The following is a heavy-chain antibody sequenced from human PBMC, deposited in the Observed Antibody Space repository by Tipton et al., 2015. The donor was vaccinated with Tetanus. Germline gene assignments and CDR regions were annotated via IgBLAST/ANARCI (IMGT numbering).Heavy chain of an antibody. J-gene: IGHJ4*02. CDR1: GGSISSGGYY. Sequence: GLVKPSQTLSLTCTVSGGSISSGGYYWSWIRQHPGKGLEWIGDIYYSGSTYYNPSLKSRVTLSADTSKNQLCLKLNSVTAADTAVYYCARDQARGARGWNYFAYWGQGTLVTVSS. D-gene: IGHD1-26*01. CDR2: IYYSGST. V-gene: IGHV4-31*03. CDR3: ARDQARGARGWNYFAY.